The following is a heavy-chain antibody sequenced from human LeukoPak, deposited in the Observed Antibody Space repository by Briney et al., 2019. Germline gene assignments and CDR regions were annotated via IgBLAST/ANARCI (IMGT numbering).Heavy chain of an antibody. CDR1: GFTFTNYW. CDR2: INQDGGTE. J-gene: IGHJ4*02. V-gene: IGHV3-7*01. Sequence: PGGSLRLSCAAYGFTFTNYWLTWVRQAPGKGLEWVANINQDGGTEYYVDSMKGRFTISRDNAKNLVYLQINSLRAEDTAVYFCARHTLWIFDYWGQGALVAVSS. CDR3: ARHTLWIFDY. D-gene: IGHD2-2*03.